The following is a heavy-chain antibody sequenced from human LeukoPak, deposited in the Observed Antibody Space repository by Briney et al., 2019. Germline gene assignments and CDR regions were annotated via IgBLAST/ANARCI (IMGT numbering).Heavy chain of an antibody. CDR2: IYYSGRT. J-gene: IGHJ5*02. CDR3: ARETPAGGWFDP. D-gene: IGHD3-16*01. CDR1: GGSLTSSNQY. Sequence: SETLSLTCSVVGGSLTSSNQYWGWIRQPPGKGLEWIGSIYYSGRTYYNPSLKSRATISVDTSKNQFSLKLSSVTAADTAVYYCARETPAGGWFDPWGQGTLVTVSS. V-gene: IGHV4-39*02.